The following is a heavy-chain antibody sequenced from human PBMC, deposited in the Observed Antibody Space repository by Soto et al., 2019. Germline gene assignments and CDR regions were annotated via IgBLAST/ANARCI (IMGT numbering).Heavy chain of an antibody. CDR2: MNPNKGHT. J-gene: IGHJ4*02. V-gene: IGHV1-8*01. Sequence: QVQLVQSGAEVKKPGASVKVSCEASGYIFTSIDIHWVRQAPGQGLEWMGWMNPNKGHTGYAEKFQGRVTMTRNTSMKIAYMELSSLRSDDTAVYYCARGPNYFDYWGQGTLVTVSS. CDR1: GYIFTSID. CDR3: ARGPNYFDY.